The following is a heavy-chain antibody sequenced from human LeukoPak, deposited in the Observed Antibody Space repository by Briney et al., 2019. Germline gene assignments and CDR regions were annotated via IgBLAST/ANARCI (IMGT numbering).Heavy chain of an antibody. J-gene: IGHJ4*02. Sequence: GGSLRLSCAASGFTVSSNYMNWVRQAPGKGLEWVSVIYAGGSTYYADSVKGRFTVSRDNSKNTLYLQMNFLTVEDTAVYYRARDPGDNSYWGQGTLVTVSS. V-gene: IGHV3-53*01. CDR2: IYAGGST. D-gene: IGHD7-27*01. CDR3: ARDPGDNSY. CDR1: GFTVSSNY.